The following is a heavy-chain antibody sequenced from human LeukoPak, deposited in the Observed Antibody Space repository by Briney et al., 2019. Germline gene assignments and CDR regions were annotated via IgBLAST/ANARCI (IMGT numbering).Heavy chain of an antibody. J-gene: IGHJ4*02. CDR1: GYTFTSYY. D-gene: IGHD2/OR15-2a*01. Sequence: VASVKVSCKASGYTFTSYYTHWVRQAPGQGLEWMGIIKPSGGSTLYAQKFQGRVTVTSDMSTSTVYVELSSLRSEYTAVYYCAREVPENFNFDYWGQGTLVTVSS. CDR2: IKPSGGST. V-gene: IGHV1-46*01. CDR3: AREVPENFNFDY.